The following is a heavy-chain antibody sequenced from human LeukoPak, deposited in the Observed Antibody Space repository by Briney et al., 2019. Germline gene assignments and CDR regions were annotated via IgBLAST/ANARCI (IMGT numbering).Heavy chain of an antibody. Sequence: ASVKVSCKASGFTFTSYYMHWVRQAPGQGLEWMGIINPSGSYTSYAQKFQGRVTMTRDTSTSTVYMELSSLRSEDAAVYYCARDNSGGSTWWFDPWGQGTLVTVSS. CDR3: ARDNSGGSTWWFDP. CDR1: GFTFTSYY. CDR2: INPSGSYT. V-gene: IGHV1-46*01. J-gene: IGHJ5*02. D-gene: IGHD2-15*01.